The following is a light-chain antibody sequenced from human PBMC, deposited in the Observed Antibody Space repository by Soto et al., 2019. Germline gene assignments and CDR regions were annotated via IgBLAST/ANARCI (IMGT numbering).Light chain of an antibody. V-gene: IGKV3-15*01. CDR2: GAS. CDR3: QQYSNWPLT. CDR1: QSVSSN. Sequence: EIVMTQSPATLSVSPGERATLSCRASQSVSSNLASDQQQPGVGPRLLICGASSRAAGIPARFSGSGSGTEFTLTISGLQSEDLAVYYCQQYSNWPLTFGQGTRLEIK. J-gene: IGKJ5*01.